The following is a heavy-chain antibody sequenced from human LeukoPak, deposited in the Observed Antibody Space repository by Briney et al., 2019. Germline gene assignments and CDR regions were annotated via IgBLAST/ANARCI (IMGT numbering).Heavy chain of an antibody. CDR1: GYTFTGYY. J-gene: IGHJ4*02. CDR2: INPNSGGT. Sequence: ASVKVSCKASGYTFTGYYMHWVRQAPGQGLEWMGWINPNSGGTNYAQKFQGRVTMTRDTSISTAYMELSRLRSDDTAVYYCAREAGIGIAAAGKDYWGQGTLVTVSS. V-gene: IGHV1-2*02. CDR3: AREAGIGIAAAGKDY. D-gene: IGHD6-13*01.